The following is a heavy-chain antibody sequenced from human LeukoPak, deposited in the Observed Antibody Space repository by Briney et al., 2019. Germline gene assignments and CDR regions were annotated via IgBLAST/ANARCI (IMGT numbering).Heavy chain of an antibody. CDR2: MNPNRGNT. J-gene: IGHJ6*02. V-gene: IGHV1-8*01. CDR1: GYTFTSYD. Sequence: GASVKVSCKASGYTFTSYDINWVRQATGQGLEWMGWMNPNRGNTGYAQKFQGRVTMTRNTSISTAYMELSSLRSEDTAVYYCARALSSGYYDFWSGYYLFQNYYYYGMDVWGQGTTVTVSS. CDR3: ARALSSGYYDFWSGYYLFQNYYYYGMDV. D-gene: IGHD3-3*01.